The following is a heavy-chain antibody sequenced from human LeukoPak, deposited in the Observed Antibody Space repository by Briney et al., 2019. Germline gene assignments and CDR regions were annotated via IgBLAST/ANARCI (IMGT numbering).Heavy chain of an antibody. CDR1: GFTVSSNY. CDR2: IYSGGST. D-gene: IGHD1-20*01. J-gene: IGHJ4*02. Sequence: PGGSLRLSCAASGFTVSSNYMSWVRQAPGKGLEWVSVIYSGGSTYYADSVKGRFTISRDNSKNTLYLQMNSLRAEDTAVYYCASLSGGSITGTDYWGQGTLVTGSS. CDR3: ASLSGGSITGTDY. V-gene: IGHV3-66*01.